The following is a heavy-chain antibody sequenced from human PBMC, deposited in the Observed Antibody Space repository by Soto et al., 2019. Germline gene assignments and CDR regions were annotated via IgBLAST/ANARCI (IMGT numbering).Heavy chain of an antibody. CDR2: INPSGGRR. D-gene: IGHD3-10*01. V-gene: IGHV1-46*01. Sequence: ASVKVSCKASGYTFTGSYIHWVRLAPGQGLEWMGIINPSGGRRSYGQKFQGRVTMTRDTSTSTVYMEVSSLRSEDTAVFYCAREGTGSGSLDYWGQGTLVTVSS. CDR3: AREGTGSGSLDY. CDR1: GYTFTGSY. J-gene: IGHJ4*02.